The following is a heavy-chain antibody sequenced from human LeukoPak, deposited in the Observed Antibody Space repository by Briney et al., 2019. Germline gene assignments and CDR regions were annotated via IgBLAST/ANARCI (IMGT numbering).Heavy chain of an antibody. J-gene: IGHJ5*02. V-gene: IGHV3-9*01. CDR2: ISWNSGSI. CDR1: GFTFDDYA. CDR3: AKVSSSWLGWFDP. D-gene: IGHD6-13*01. Sequence: GGSLRLSCAASGFTFDDYAMHWVRQAPGKGLEWVSGISWNSGSIGYADSEKGRFTISRDNAKNSLYLQMNSLRAEDTALYYCAKVSSSWLGWFDPWGQGTLVTVSS.